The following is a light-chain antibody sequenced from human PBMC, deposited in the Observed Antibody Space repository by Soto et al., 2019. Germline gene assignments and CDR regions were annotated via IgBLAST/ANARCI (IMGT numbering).Light chain of an antibody. J-gene: IGLJ2*01. V-gene: IGLV2-14*01. CDR3: SSFTSISTLGVV. CDR2: DVS. CDR1: SSDVGGYNY. Sequence: QSVLTQPASVSGSPGQSITISCTGTSSDVGGYNYVSWYQQHPGKAPKLMIYDVSNRPSGVSNRFSGSKSGNTASLTISGLQPEDEADYYCSSFTSISTLGVVFGGGTKLTVL.